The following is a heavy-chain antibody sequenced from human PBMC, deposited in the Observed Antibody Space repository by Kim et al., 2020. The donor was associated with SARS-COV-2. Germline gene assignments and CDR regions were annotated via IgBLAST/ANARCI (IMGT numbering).Heavy chain of an antibody. V-gene: IGHV4-34*01. J-gene: IGHJ5*02. CDR2: INHSGST. CDR1: GGSFSGYY. Sequence: SETLSLTCAVYGGSFSGYYWSWIRQPPGKGLEWIGEINHSGSTNDNPSLKSRVTISVDTSKNQFSLKLSSVTAADTAVYYCARGPYSSGWYYPWGQGTLVTVTS. D-gene: IGHD6-19*01. CDR3: ARGPYSSGWYYP.